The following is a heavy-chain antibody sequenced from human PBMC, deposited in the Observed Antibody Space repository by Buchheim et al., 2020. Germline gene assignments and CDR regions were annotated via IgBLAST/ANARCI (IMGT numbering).Heavy chain of an antibody. J-gene: IGHJ4*02. CDR1: GFTFSSYW. CDR3: ARDYNFWSGYLAY. V-gene: IGHV3-7*01. Sequence: EVQLVESGGGLVQPGGSLRLSCAASGFTFSSYWMTWVRQAPGKGLEWVANIKQDGSEKHYVDSVKGRFTIHRENAKNALYLQMNSLRAEDTAVYYCARDYNFWSGYLAYWGQGTL. CDR2: IKQDGSEK. D-gene: IGHD3-3*01.